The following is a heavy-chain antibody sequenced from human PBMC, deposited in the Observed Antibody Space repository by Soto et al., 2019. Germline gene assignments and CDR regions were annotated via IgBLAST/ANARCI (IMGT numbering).Heavy chain of an antibody. Sequence: EVQLVESGGGLVQPGGSLRLSCTASGFTFSSYSMNWVRQAPGKGLEWVSYISSSSNKIFYGDSVKGRFHISRDNAKNSLSLQMNSLRDEDAPMYYCAREGGAGYTSDYWGQGTLVTVSS. CDR1: GFTFSSYS. CDR3: AREGGAGYTSDY. V-gene: IGHV3-48*02. J-gene: IGHJ4*02. D-gene: IGHD5-18*01. CDR2: ISSSSNKI.